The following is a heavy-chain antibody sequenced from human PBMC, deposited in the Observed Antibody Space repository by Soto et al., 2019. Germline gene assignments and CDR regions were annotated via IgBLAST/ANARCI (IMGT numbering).Heavy chain of an antibody. CDR3: AKVKLSSGWYAHNY. J-gene: IGHJ4*02. CDR1: GYTFTSYD. Sequence: ASVTVSCKASGYTFTSYDINWVRQATGQGLEWMGWMNPNSGNTGYAQKFQGRVTMTRNTSISTAYMELSSLRAEDTAVYYCAKVKLSSGWYAHNYWGQGTLVTVSS. CDR2: MNPNSGNT. V-gene: IGHV1-8*01. D-gene: IGHD6-19*01.